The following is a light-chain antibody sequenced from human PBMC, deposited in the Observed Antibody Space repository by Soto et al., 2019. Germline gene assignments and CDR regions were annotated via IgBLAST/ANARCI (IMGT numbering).Light chain of an antibody. V-gene: IGKV3-20*01. J-gene: IGKJ1*01. CDR2: GAS. Sequence: ESCLPQSPGTLSLSPWERATLSWRASQSVSNNYLAWYQQKPGQAPRLLIYGASNRATGIPDRFSGSGSGTDFTLTISRLEPEDFAVYYCQQYGSSGTFGQGTKVDIK. CDR3: QQYGSSGT. CDR1: QSVSNNY.